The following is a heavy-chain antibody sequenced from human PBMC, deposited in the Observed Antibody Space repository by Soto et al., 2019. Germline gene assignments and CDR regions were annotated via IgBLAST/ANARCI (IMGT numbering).Heavy chain of an antibody. CDR3: ARGIATVQLVP. CDR2: INPDNGNT. J-gene: IGHJ5*02. Sequence: ASVKVSCKAYGYTFTRYTMNWVRQAPGQRLEWMGWINPDNGNTKSSQKFQDRVIITRDTSASTAYMDLSSLRSEDTAVYYCARGIATVQLVPWGQGTLVTVSS. CDR1: GYTFTRYT. V-gene: IGHV1-3*01. D-gene: IGHD2-15*01.